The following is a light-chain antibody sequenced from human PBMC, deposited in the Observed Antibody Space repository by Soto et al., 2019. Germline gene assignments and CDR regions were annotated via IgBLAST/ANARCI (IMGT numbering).Light chain of an antibody. CDR3: QQTYNTPQT. CDR2: AAS. V-gene: IGKV1-39*01. Sequence: DTQMTQSPSSLSASVADRVTITCRAGQNIFDFLNWYQQKPGKAPKLLIYAASSLQSGVPSRFSGSGSGTDFTLTISSLQPEDFATYYCQQTYNTPQTFGQGTKVDIK. CDR1: QNIFDF. J-gene: IGKJ1*01.